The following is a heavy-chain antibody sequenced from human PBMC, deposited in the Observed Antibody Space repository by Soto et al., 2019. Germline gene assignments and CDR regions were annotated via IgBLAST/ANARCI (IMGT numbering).Heavy chain of an antibody. CDR2: MKPSTGHT. J-gene: IGHJ4*02. Sequence: ASVKVSCKASGYSFISFDINWVRQAAGQGLEWMGYMKPSTGHTEYAQKFQGRVTMTSNTAINTAYMELNLLQSDDTAVYYCTSDLRHLDYWGRGTLVTVSS. CDR3: TSDLRHLDY. D-gene: IGHD5-12*01. V-gene: IGHV1-8*01. CDR1: GYSFISFD.